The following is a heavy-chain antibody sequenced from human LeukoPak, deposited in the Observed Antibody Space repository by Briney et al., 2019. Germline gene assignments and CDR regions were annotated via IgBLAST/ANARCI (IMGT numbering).Heavy chain of an antibody. Sequence: GASVKVSCKASGGTFSSYAISWVRQAPGQGLEWMGGIIPIFGTANYAQKFQGGVTITADESTSTAYMELSSLRSEDTAVYYCARAPHGTDFWSGYQSSLNYYYYMDVWGKGTTVTVSS. D-gene: IGHD3-3*01. J-gene: IGHJ6*03. CDR1: GGTFSSYA. CDR3: ARAPHGTDFWSGYQSSLNYYYYMDV. V-gene: IGHV1-69*13. CDR2: IIPIFGTA.